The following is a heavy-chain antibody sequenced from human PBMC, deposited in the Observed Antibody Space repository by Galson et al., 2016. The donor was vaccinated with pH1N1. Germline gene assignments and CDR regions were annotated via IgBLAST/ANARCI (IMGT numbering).Heavy chain of an antibody. J-gene: IGHJ4*02. Sequence: SLRLSCAASGFTFSSHRMTWVRQAPGKGLEWVANTDRTGIEKYYGDSVKGRFTISRDNPKNSLYLQMNSLRAEDTAVYYCEGGRAADYWGQGTLVTVSS. D-gene: IGHD3-16*01. CDR2: TDRTGIEK. CDR3: EGGRAADY. V-gene: IGHV3-7*01. CDR1: GFTFSSHR.